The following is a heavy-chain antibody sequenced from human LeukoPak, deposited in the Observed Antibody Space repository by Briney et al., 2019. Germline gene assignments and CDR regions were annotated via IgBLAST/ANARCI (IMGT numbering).Heavy chain of an antibody. J-gene: IGHJ4*02. D-gene: IGHD1-26*01. CDR2: IRYDGSNK. CDR1: GFTFSSYG. Sequence: GGSLRLSCAASGFTFSSYGMHWVRQAPGKGLEWVAFIRYDGSNKYYADSVKGRFTISRDNSKNTLYLQMNSLRAEDTAVYYCAKDLVGALGDLRFDYWGQGTLVTVSS. CDR3: AKDLVGALGDLRFDY. V-gene: IGHV3-30*02.